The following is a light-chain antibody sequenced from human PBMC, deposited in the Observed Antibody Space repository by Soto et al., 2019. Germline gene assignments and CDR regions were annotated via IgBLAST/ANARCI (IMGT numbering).Light chain of an antibody. CDR3: LQHNSYPRT. V-gene: IGKV1-5*01. Sequence: DIPMTQSPSIVSASVGDRVTITCRASQSISSWLAWYQQKPGKAPKILIYAASSLQSGVPSRFSGSGSGTEFTLTISSLQPEDFATYYCLQHNSYPRTFGQGTRVEIK. CDR1: QSISSW. J-gene: IGKJ1*01. CDR2: AAS.